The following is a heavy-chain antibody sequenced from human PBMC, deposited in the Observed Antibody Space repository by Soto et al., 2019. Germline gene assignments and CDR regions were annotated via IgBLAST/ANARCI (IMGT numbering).Heavy chain of an antibody. J-gene: IGHJ5*02. V-gene: IGHV4-31*03. CDR2: IYYSGST. CDR1: GGSISSGGYY. CDR3: ARVPRITMVRGVAHNWFDP. D-gene: IGHD3-10*01. Sequence: SETLSLTCTVSGGSISSGGYYWSWIRQHPGKGLEWIGYIYYSGSTYYNPPLKSRVTISVDTSKNQFSLKLSSVTAADTAVYYCARVPRITMVRGVAHNWFDPWGQGTLVTVSS.